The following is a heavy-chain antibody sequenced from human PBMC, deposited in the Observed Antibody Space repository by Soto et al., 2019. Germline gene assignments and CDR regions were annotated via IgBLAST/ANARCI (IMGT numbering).Heavy chain of an antibody. J-gene: IGHJ5*02. Sequence: ASLTGSCEARGYTFTSYCVPWVCRAPGQRLGWRGWINDGNGNTKYSQKFQGRVTITRDTSASTAYMELSSLRSEDTAVYYCARDQYCTNGVCYWARYNWFDPWGQGTLVTVSS. CDR1: GYTFTSYC. CDR2: INDGNGNT. D-gene: IGHD2-8*01. CDR3: ARDQYCTNGVCYWARYNWFDP. V-gene: IGHV1-3*01.